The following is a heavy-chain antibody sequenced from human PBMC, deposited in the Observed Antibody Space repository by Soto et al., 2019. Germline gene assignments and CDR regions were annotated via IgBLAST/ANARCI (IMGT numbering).Heavy chain of an antibody. CDR3: AGTRGGLSYYYGMDV. J-gene: IGHJ6*02. CDR1: GISPSDTRVG. Sequence: SGPTLVNPTETLTLTCTVSGISPSDTRVGVSWFRQTPGRAPEWLAHIFSNDEKSYNTSLRSRLAISRDPSKSQVVLSMTDMDPMDSATYYCAGTRGGLSYYYGMDVWGPGTTVTVSS. D-gene: IGHD3-16*01. CDR2: IFSNDEK. V-gene: IGHV2-26*01.